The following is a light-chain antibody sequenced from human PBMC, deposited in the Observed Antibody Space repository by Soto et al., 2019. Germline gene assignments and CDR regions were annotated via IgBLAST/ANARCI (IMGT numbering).Light chain of an antibody. V-gene: IGLV2-23*01. Sequence: QSALTQPASVSGSPGQSITISCTGTSSDVGSYNLVSWYQQHPGKAHKLMIYEGSKRPSGVSNRFSGSKSGNTASLTISGLQAEDESDYYCCSYAGSSTVFGGGTQLIVL. J-gene: IGLJ2*01. CDR3: CSYAGSSTV. CDR2: EGS. CDR1: SSDVGSYNL.